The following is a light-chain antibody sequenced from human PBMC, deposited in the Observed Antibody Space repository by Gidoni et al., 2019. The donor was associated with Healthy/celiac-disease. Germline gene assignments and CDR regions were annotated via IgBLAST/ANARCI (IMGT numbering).Light chain of an antibody. V-gene: IGKV1-39*01. CDR2: AAS. J-gene: IGKJ3*01. CDR1: QSISSY. CDR3: QQSYSTPLT. Sequence: DIQMTQSPSSLSASVGDRVTITCRASQSISSYLNWYQQKPGKAPKLLIYAASSLQSGVPSRPSGSGSGTDFTLTISSLQPEDFATYYCQQSYSTPLTFGPGTKVDIK.